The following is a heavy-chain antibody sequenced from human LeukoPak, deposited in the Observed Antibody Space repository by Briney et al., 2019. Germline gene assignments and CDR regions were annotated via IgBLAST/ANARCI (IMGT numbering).Heavy chain of an antibody. CDR1: GGSISSYY. Sequence: PSETLSLTRTVSGGSISSYYWSWIRQPPGKGLEWIGYIYYSGSTNYNPSLKSRVTISVDTSKNQFSLKLSSVTAADTAVYYCARESGWLHSYYYYYYMDVWGKGTTVTVSS. V-gene: IGHV4-59*01. CDR2: IYYSGST. D-gene: IGHD5-24*01. J-gene: IGHJ6*03. CDR3: ARESGWLHSYYYYYYMDV.